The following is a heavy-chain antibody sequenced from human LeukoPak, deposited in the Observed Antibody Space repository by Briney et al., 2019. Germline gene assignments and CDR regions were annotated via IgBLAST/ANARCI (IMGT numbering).Heavy chain of an antibody. D-gene: IGHD2-8*01. CDR2: THYDESEK. J-gene: IGHJ4*02. CDR3: AKDGVDYFLDY. V-gene: IGHV3-30*02. CDR1: GFTFSSYN. Sequence: PGGSLRLSCAASGFTFSSYNMHWVRQAPGKGLEWVALTHYDESEKFYAESVKGRFTISRDNSRNTLFLQLNGLRSEDTAVYYCAKDGVDYFLDYWGQGTLVTVSS.